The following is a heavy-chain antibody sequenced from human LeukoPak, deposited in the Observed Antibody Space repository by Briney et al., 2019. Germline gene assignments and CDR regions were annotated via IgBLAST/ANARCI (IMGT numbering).Heavy chain of an antibody. CDR1: GFTFSSYA. Sequence: GGSLRLSCAASGFTFSSYAMHWVRQAPGKGLEYVSAISSNGGSTYYANSVKSRFTISRDNSKNTLYLQMGSLRAEDMAVYYCARSRGDDYGDVWGQGTLVTVSS. D-gene: IGHD4-17*01. CDR3: ARSRGDDYGDV. CDR2: ISSNGGST. V-gene: IGHV3-64*01. J-gene: IGHJ4*02.